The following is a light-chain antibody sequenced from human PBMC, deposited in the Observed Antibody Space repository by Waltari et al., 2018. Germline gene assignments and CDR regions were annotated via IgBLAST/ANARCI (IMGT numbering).Light chain of an antibody. J-gene: IGKJ5*01. CDR1: QSLLHPNGHKY. Sequence: EIVMTQSPLSLSVTPGEPASISCTSSQSLLHPNGHKYLDWYLQKPGQSPQLLIYFASNRVPGVPDRFSGSESGTHFMLRISRVEAEDVGVYYCMQALQTPITFGQGTRLDMK. CDR2: FAS. CDR3: MQALQTPIT. V-gene: IGKV2-28*01.